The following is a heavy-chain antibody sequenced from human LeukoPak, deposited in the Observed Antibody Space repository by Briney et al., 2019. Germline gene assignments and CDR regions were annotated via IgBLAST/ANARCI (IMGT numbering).Heavy chain of an antibody. D-gene: IGHD3-22*01. Sequence: KPSETLSLTCAVYGGSFSGYYWSWIRQPPGKGLEWIGEINHSGSTNYNPSLKSRVTISVDTSKNQFSLKLSSVTAADTAVYYCASDDSSGYYPWGQGTLVTVSS. CDR1: GGSFSGYY. CDR3: ASDDSSGYYP. J-gene: IGHJ5*02. V-gene: IGHV4-34*01. CDR2: INHSGST.